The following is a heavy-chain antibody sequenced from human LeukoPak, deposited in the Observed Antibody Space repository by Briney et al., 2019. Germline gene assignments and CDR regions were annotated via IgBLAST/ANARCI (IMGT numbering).Heavy chain of an antibody. V-gene: IGHV1-69*04. CDR2: IIPILGIA. J-gene: IGHJ5*02. D-gene: IGHD2-21*02. CDR3: ARGVDGGNSDWFDP. CDR1: GGTFSSYA. Sequence: SVTVSFKASGGTFSSYAISWVRQAPGQGLEWMGRIIPILGIANYAQKFQGRVTITADKSTSTAYMELSSLRSEDTAVYYCARGVDGGNSDWFDPWGQGTLVTVSS.